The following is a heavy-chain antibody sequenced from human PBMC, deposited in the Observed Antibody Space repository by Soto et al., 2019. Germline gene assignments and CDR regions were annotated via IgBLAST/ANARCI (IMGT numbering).Heavy chain of an antibody. V-gene: IGHV3-23*01. CDR1: GFTFSSYA. J-gene: IGHJ4*02. CDR3: ARASYDY. Sequence: GGSLRLSCAASGFTFSSYAMSWVRQAPGKGLEWVSAISGSGSTTYYADSVKGRFTISRDNSKNTLYLQMNSLRAEDTAVYFRARASYDYWGQGTLGTVSS. CDR2: ISGSGSTT.